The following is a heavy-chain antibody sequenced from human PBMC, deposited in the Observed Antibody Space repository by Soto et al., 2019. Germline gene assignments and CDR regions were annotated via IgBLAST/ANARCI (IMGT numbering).Heavy chain of an antibody. V-gene: IGHV1-18*01. Sequence: QVQLVQSGAEVKKPGASVKVSCKASGYTFTSYGISWVRQAPGQGLEWMGWISAYNGNTNYAQKLQGRVTMTTDTSTSTAYMELRSLRSDDTAVYYCARDQDMVVVVAATDDAFDIWGQGTMVTVSS. D-gene: IGHD2-15*01. CDR2: ISAYNGNT. J-gene: IGHJ3*02. CDR1: GYTFTSYG. CDR3: ARDQDMVVVVAATDDAFDI.